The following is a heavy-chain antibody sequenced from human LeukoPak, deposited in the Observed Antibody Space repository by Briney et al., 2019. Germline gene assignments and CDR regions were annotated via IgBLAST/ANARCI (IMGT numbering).Heavy chain of an antibody. CDR1: GASITSYF. Sequence: SETLSLTCTVSGASITSYFWSWVRQPPGKGLEWIGYVYYTESPNYNPSLKSRLTISVDTSKNQFSLRLTSVTPADTAVYYCALGAAFDIWGQGTMVTVSS. CDR3: ALGAAFDI. V-gene: IGHV4-59*03. J-gene: IGHJ3*02. CDR2: VYYTESP.